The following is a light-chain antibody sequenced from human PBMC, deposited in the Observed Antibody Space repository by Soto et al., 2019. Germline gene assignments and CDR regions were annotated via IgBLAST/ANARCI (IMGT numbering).Light chain of an antibody. J-gene: IGLJ1*01. Sequence: QSVLAQPRSVSGSPGQSVTISCTGTSSDVGDYDYVSWYQQHPGKAPKLMIYDVSKRPSGVPDRFSGSKSGNTASLTISGLRAEDEADYYCCSYAGSYTYVFGTGTKVTVL. CDR3: CSYAGSYTYV. V-gene: IGLV2-11*01. CDR1: SSDVGDYDY. CDR2: DVS.